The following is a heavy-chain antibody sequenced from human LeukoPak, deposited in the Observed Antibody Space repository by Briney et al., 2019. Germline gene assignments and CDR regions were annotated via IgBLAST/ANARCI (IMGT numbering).Heavy chain of an antibody. Sequence: SETLSLTCAVYGGSFSGYYWSWIRQPPGKGLEWIGEINHSGSTNYNPSLKSRVTISVDTSKNQFSLKLSSVTAADTAVYYCARHKGYSYGYGYYFDYWGQGTLVTVSS. CDR3: ARHKGYSYGYGYYFDY. CDR2: INHSGST. J-gene: IGHJ4*02. CDR1: GGSFSGYY. D-gene: IGHD5-18*01. V-gene: IGHV4-34*01.